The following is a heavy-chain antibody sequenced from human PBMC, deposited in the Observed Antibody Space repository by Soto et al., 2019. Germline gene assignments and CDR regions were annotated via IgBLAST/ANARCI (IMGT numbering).Heavy chain of an antibody. CDR1: GFTFRTYY. J-gene: IGHJ4*02. CDR3: ARQYPSSSRHFDH. V-gene: IGHV3-21*01. Sequence: EVELVESGGGLVKPGGSLKLSCAASGFTFRTYYMIWVRQAPGKGLEWVSSISAGSSNIYYAPSVKGRFTTSRDNAKNLLYLQINSLRAEDTAVYYCARQYPSSSRHFDHWGQGTLVIVSS. CDR2: ISAGSSNI. D-gene: IGHD6-6*01.